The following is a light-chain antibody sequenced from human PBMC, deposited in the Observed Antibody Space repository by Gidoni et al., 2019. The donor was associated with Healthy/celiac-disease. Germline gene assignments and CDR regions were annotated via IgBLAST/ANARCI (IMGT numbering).Light chain of an antibody. CDR3: QQYDNLLIT. CDR1: QDISNY. V-gene: IGKV1-33*01. CDR2: DAS. Sequence: DIQMTQSPSSLSASVGDRVTITCKPSQDISNYLNWYQQKPGKAPKLLIYDASNLETGVPSRFSGSGSGTDFTFTISSLQPEDIATYYCQQYDNLLITFGQGTRLEIK. J-gene: IGKJ5*01.